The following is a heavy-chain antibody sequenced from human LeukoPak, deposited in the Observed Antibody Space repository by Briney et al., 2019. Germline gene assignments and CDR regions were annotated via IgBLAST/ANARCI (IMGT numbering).Heavy chain of an antibody. Sequence: GGSLRLSCEASGSTLSNYLITWVRQAPGKGLEWVANIKPDGREKYYMPSVKGRFTISRDSAKNSFYLQMNSLRAEDTAVYYCATMASNVFEYWGQGILVTVSS. CDR2: IKPDGREK. D-gene: IGHD5-24*01. J-gene: IGHJ4*02. CDR3: ATMASNVFEY. CDR1: GSTLSNYL. V-gene: IGHV3-7*03.